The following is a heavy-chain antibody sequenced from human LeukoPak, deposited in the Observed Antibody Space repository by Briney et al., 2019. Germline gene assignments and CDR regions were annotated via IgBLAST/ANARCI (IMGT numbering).Heavy chain of an antibody. Sequence: GGSLRLSCAASGFTFSTYAMSWVRQAPGKGLEWVSVISGSGSSTYYADSVKGRFTISRDNSKNTLYLQMNSLRAEDTAVYYCAKDVLRFLEWLSLGDYWGQGTLVTVSS. J-gene: IGHJ4*02. D-gene: IGHD3-3*01. V-gene: IGHV3-23*01. CDR3: AKDVLRFLEWLSLGDY. CDR1: GFTFSTYA. CDR2: ISGSGSST.